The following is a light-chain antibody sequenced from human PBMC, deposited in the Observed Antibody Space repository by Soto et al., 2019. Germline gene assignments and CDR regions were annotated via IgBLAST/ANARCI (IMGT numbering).Light chain of an antibody. CDR2: ASS. V-gene: IGKV1-39*01. CDR3: QQSYSISIT. Sequence: DIQMTQSPFSLSASVGDRVTITCRASQNIGTYLNWYQHEAGKAPRLPIYASSSLDTGVPSRFSGRRSGTNFTLTISSLQPEDSATYYCQQSYSISITFGQGTRLEIK. CDR1: QNIGTY. J-gene: IGKJ5*01.